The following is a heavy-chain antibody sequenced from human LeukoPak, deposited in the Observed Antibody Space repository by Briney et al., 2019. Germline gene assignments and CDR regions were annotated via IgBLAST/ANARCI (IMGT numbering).Heavy chain of an antibody. Sequence: PGGSLRLSCAASGFTFSSYSMNWVRQAPGKGLEWVSSISSSSSYIYYADSVEGRFTISRDNAKNSLYLQMNSLRAEDTAVYYCARDSSSLGYAFDIWGQGTMVTVSS. J-gene: IGHJ3*02. CDR3: ARDSSSLGYAFDI. V-gene: IGHV3-21*01. CDR2: ISSSSSYI. CDR1: GFTFSSYS. D-gene: IGHD3-16*01.